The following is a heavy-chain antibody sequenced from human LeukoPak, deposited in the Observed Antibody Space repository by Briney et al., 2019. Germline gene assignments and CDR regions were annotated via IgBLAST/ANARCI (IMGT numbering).Heavy chain of an antibody. J-gene: IGHJ4*02. CDR3: ARAAGYSSGWREFDY. CDR2: INSDGSST. CDR1: GFTFSSYW. Sequence: PGGSLRLSCAASGFTFSSYWMHWVRQAPGKGLVWVSRINSDGSSTSYADSVKGRFTISRDNAKNTLYLQMNGLRAEDTAVYYCARAAGYSSGWREFDYWGQGTLVTVSS. D-gene: IGHD6-19*01. V-gene: IGHV3-74*01.